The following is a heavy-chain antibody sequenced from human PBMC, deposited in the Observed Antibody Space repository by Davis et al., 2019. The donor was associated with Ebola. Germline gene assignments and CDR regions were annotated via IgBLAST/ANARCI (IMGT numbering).Heavy chain of an antibody. CDR1: GGSTSSSSYY. V-gene: IGHV4-39*07. CDR3: ARDSGSYPPYYYYGMDV. Sequence: SETLSLTCTVSGGSTSSSSYYWGWIRQPPGKGLEWIGSIYYSGSTNYNPSLKSRVTISVDTSKNQFSLKLSSVTAADTAVYYCARDSGSYPPYYYYGMDVWGQGTTVTVSS. J-gene: IGHJ6*02. CDR2: IYYSGST. D-gene: IGHD1-26*01.